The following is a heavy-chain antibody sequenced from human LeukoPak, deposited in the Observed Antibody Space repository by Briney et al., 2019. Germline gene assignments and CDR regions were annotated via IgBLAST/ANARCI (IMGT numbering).Heavy chain of an antibody. Sequence: SQTLSLTCTVSGGSISSGDYYWSWIRQPPGKGLEWIGYIYYSGSTYYNPSLKSRVTISVDTSKNQFSLKLSSVTAADTAVYYCARDSRSAYNWFDPWGQGTLVTVPS. CDR2: IYYSGST. V-gene: IGHV4-30-4*01. J-gene: IGHJ5*02. CDR3: ARDSRSAYNWFDP. CDR1: GGSISSGDYY.